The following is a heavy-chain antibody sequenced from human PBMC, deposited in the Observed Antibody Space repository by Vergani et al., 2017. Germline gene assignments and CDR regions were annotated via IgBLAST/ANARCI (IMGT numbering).Heavy chain of an antibody. CDR3: ARGTYHYDFSGPSEGPFDI. V-gene: IGHV4-39*01. J-gene: IGHJ3*02. CDR1: GASISSSSYY. D-gene: IGHD3-22*01. CDR2: IFHSGST. Sequence: QLLLQESDPGLVKPSETLSLTCTVSGASISSSSYYWGWIRQSPGKGLEWIGNIFHSGSTYYNLSLNSRVTISVDTSQKQFSLKLSSVTAADTAVYYCARGTYHYDFSGPSEGPFDIWGQGTLVTISS.